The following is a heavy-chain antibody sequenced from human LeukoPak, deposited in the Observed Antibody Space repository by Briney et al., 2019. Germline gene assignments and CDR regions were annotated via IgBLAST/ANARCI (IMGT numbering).Heavy chain of an antibody. V-gene: IGHV4-30-2*01. CDR1: GGSISSGGYS. J-gene: IGHJ4*02. CDR3: ARVVRQQLAFDY. Sequence: SETLSLTCAVSGGSISSGGYSCSWIRQPPGKGLEWIGYIYHSGSTYYNPSLKSRVTISVDRSKNQYSLKLSSVTAADTAVYYCARVVRQQLAFDYWGQGTLVTVSS. CDR2: IYHSGST. D-gene: IGHD6-13*01.